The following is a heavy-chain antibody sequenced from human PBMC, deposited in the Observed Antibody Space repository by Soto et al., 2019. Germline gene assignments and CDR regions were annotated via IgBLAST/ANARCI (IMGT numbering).Heavy chain of an antibody. CDR1: GYTITSYG. CDR3: ARDFRRGTTPYFQH. D-gene: IGHD1-7*01. J-gene: IGHJ1*01. CDR2: ISAYNGNT. V-gene: IGHV1-18*01. Sequence: ASVKVSCKASGYTITSYGISWVRQAPGQGLEWMGWISAYNGNTNYAQKLQGRVTMTTDTSTSTAYMELRSLRSDDTAVYYCARDFRRGTTPYFQHWGQGTLVTVSS.